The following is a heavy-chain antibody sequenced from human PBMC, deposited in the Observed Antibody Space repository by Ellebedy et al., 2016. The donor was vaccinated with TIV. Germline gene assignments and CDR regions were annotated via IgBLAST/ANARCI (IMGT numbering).Heavy chain of an antibody. V-gene: IGHV4-59*12. D-gene: IGHD2/OR15-2a*01. CDR3: ARDGTSTRFDP. J-gene: IGHJ5*02. CDR2: IYFSGIT. CDR1: GGAMKSYY. Sequence: MPSETLSLTCSVSGGAMKSYYLSWIRQPPGKGLEWIGYIYFSGITNYNPSLKSRVTISVDTSKNQFSLKLSSVTAADTAVYYCARDGTSTRFDPWGQGTLVTVSS.